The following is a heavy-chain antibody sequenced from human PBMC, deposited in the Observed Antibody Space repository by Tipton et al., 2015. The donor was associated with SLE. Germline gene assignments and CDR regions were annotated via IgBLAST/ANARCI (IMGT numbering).Heavy chain of an antibody. Sequence: TLSLTCTVSGGSISSSSFYWSWIRQPPGKGLEWIGNIYYGGGTYYNPSLESRVTISLDTSKNQFSLKLNSVTAADTAVYYCARSTDQNWFDPWGQGTLVTVSS. V-gene: IGHV4-31*03. CDR1: GGSISSSSFY. CDR2: IYYGGGT. CDR3: ARSTDQNWFDP. D-gene: IGHD2-2*01. J-gene: IGHJ5*02.